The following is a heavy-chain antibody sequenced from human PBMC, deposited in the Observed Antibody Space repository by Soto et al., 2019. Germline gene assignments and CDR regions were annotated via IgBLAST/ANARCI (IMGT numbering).Heavy chain of an antibody. CDR2: ISAYSGHT. CDR1: GYSFTTYG. Sequence: VQLVQSGAELKKSGASVKVSYQTSGYSFTTYGTAWVRQAPGQGLEWIGWISAYSGHTNYAQDFQGRVTMTTDTSTSTAYMELRSLRSDDTAVYYCARGRGSSSWYEISHYFDSWGQGTPVTVSS. CDR3: ARGRGSSSWYEISHYFDS. J-gene: IGHJ4*02. D-gene: IGHD6-13*01. V-gene: IGHV1-18*01.